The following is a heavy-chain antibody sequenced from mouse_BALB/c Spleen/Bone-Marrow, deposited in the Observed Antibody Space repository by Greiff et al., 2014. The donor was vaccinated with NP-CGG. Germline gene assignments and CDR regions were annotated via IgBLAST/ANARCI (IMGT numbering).Heavy chain of an antibody. Sequence: VQLQQSGPQLVRPGASVKISRKASGYSFTSYWMHWVKQRPGQGLEWIGMIDPSDSETRLNQKFKDKATLTVDKSSSTAHMQLSSPTSEDSAVYYCAREGDYYGSSAYWGQGTLVTVSA. CDR3: AREGDYYGSSAY. J-gene: IGHJ3*01. CDR2: IDPSDSET. D-gene: IGHD1-1*01. V-gene: IGHV1S126*01. CDR1: GYSFTSYW.